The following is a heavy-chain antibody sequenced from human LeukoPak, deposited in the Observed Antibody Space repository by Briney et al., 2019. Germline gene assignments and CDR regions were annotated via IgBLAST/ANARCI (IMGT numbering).Heavy chain of an antibody. Sequence: GRSLTLSCAASGFTFSSCGMHWVRQAPGKGLEWVAVISYDGSNKYYADSVKGRFTISRDNSKNTLYLQMNSLRAEDTAVYYCAKGHGPGYCSSTSCPSGVVDYWGQGTLVTVSS. V-gene: IGHV3-30*18. CDR1: GFTFSSCG. CDR3: AKGHGPGYCSSTSCPSGVVDY. J-gene: IGHJ4*02. CDR2: ISYDGSNK. D-gene: IGHD2-2*03.